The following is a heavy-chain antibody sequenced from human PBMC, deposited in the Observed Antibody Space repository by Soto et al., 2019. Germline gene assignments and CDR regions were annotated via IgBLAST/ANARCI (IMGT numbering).Heavy chain of an antibody. J-gene: IGHJ4*02. Sequence: EVQLLESGGGLVQPGGSLRLSCAASGFTFSSYAMTWVRQAPGKGLEWVSVISGSGGSTYYADSVKGRFTISRDNSKNTLYLQMNSLRAEDTAVYHCASRSSGWYFDYWGQGTLVTVFS. D-gene: IGHD6-19*01. CDR1: GFTFSSYA. CDR3: ASRSSGWYFDY. CDR2: ISGSGGST. V-gene: IGHV3-23*01.